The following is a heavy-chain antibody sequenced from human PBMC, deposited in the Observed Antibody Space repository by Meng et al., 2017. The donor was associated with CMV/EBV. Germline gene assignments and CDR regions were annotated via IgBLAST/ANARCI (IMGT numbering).Heavy chain of an antibody. V-gene: IGHV3-30*04. Sequence: RCLRRSGAASGLAFCRDAVHWFRQGPGKGLEWVAVISYDGSNKYYADSVKGRFTLSRDNSKNALYLQMNSLRAEDTAVYYCARDSDFWGQGTLVTVSS. D-gene: IGHD3-3*01. CDR1: GLAFCRDA. CDR2: ISYDGSNK. J-gene: IGHJ4*02. CDR3: ARDSDF.